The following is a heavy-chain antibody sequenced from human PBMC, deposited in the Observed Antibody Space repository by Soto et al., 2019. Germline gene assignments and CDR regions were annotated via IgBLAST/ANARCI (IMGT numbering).Heavy chain of an antibody. Sequence: QVQLQESGPGLVKPSETLSLTCTVSGGSISNYYWRWVRQPPGKGLEWIGYIYDSGSTNYNPSLTSRVTISVDTSKNQFSLRLTSVTAADTAVYYCAAAPRYWGQGTLVTVSS. D-gene: IGHD2-15*01. CDR3: AAAPRY. CDR2: IYDSGST. V-gene: IGHV4-59*01. J-gene: IGHJ4*02. CDR1: GGSISNYY.